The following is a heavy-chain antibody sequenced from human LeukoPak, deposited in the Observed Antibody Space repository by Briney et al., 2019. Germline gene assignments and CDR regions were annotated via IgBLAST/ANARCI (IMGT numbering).Heavy chain of an antibody. CDR3: ARFTPSYYFDY. D-gene: IGHD2-2*01. V-gene: IGHV3-23*01. J-gene: IGHJ4*02. CDR2: ISGSGGST. CDR1: GFTFSSYA. Sequence: GGSLRLSCAASGFTFSSYAMSWVRQAPGKGLESVSAISGSGGSTYYADSVKGRFTISRHNSKNTLYLQMNSLRAEDTAVYYCARFTPSYYFDYWGQGTLVTVSS.